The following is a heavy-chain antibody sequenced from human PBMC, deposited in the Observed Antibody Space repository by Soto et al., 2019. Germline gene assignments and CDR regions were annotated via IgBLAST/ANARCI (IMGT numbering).Heavy chain of an antibody. V-gene: IGHV3-74*03. J-gene: IGHJ4*02. CDR2: FKSDGSGT. CDR3: GRNAIFVRGVPDEY. D-gene: IGHD3-10*02. Sequence: GGSLRLSCAATGFTFTAYWVHWVRQAPGKGLEWVARFKSDGSGTTYTDSVKGRFSISRDNAKNTVYLQMDNLRVKDTAVYYCGRNAIFVRGVPDEYWGQGTPVTVSS. CDR1: GFTFTAYW.